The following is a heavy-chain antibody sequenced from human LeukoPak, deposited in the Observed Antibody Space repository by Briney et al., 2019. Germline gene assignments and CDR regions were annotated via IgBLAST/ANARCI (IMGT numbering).Heavy chain of an antibody. J-gene: IGHJ5*02. CDR3: ARKYNWNDG. Sequence: GGSLRLSCAASGFTFSDHYMDWVRQAPGKGLEWVSYISSSSSYTNYADSVKGRFTISRDNAKNSLYLQMNSLRAEDTAVYYCARKYNWNDGWGQGTLVTVSS. CDR1: GFTFSDHY. V-gene: IGHV3-11*03. D-gene: IGHD6-6*01. CDR2: ISSSSSYT.